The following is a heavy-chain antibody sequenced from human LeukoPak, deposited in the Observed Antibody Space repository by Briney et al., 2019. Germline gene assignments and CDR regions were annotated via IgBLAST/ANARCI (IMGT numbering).Heavy chain of an antibody. CDR2: IYYSGRT. V-gene: IGHV4-39*07. CDR1: GGSFTDYF. J-gene: IGHJ4*02. CDR3: TRDRAHGTQDY. D-gene: IGHD1-26*01. Sequence: SETLSLTGTVSGGSFTDYFWGWIRQPPGKGLEWIGSIYYSGRTFYNPSLKNRVSISLDTSKGQFSLNLDSVTAADTAVYFCTRDRAHGTQDYWGQGTLVTVS.